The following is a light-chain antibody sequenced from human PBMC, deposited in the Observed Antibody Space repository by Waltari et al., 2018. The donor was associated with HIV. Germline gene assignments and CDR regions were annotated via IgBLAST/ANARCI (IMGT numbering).Light chain of an antibody. CDR2: EVS. V-gene: IGLV2-14*01. J-gene: IGLJ2*01. CDR1: SSDIGAYNY. Sequence: QSALTQAASVSGSPGQSITISCTGSSSDIGAYNYVSCYQHHPDNVPTLVIYEVSNRPAGISNRFSGSKSCNSGALTISGLQADDEASYYCSSYTASSTLDVVFGGGTRLTGL. CDR3: SSYTASSTLDVV.